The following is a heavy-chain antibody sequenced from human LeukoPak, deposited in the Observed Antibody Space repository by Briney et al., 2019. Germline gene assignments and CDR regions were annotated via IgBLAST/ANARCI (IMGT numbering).Heavy chain of an antibody. CDR2: IWYDGSNK. V-gene: IGHV3-33*01. D-gene: IGHD6-13*01. Sequence: GGSLRLSCAASGFTFSSYGMHWVRQAPGKGLEWVAVIWYDGSNKYYADSVKGRFTISRDNSKNTLYLQMNSLRAEDTAVYYCARDGAYSSSWYSTEPTSNWFDPWGQGTLVTVSS. CDR1: GFTFSSYG. J-gene: IGHJ5*02. CDR3: ARDGAYSSSWYSTEPTSNWFDP.